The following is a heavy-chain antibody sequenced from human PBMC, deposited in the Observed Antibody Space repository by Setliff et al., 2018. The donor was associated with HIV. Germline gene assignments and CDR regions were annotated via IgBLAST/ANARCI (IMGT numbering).Heavy chain of an antibody. Sequence: PSETLSLTCTVSGGSISSYYWSWIRQPPGKGLEWIGYIYYSGNTNYNPSLKSRVTISVDTSKNQLSLKLSSVTAADTAVYYCARDSVAGVFDYWGQGTLVTVSS. V-gene: IGHV4-59*01. CDR1: GGSISSYY. CDR2: IYYSGNT. CDR3: ARDSVAGVFDY. J-gene: IGHJ4*02. D-gene: IGHD6-19*01.